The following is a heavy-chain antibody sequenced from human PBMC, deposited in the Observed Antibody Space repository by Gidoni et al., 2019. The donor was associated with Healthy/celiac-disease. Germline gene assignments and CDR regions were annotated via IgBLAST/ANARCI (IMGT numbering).Heavy chain of an antibody. Sequence: AASGFTFSSYGMHWVRQAPGKGLEWVAVISYDGSNKYYADSVKGRFTISRDNSKNTLYLQMNSLRAEDTAVYYCAKELRYFDWGKYYFDYWGQGTLVTVSS. CDR2: ISYDGSNK. V-gene: IGHV3-30*18. D-gene: IGHD3-9*01. CDR1: GFTFSSYG. J-gene: IGHJ4*02. CDR3: AKELRYFDWGKYYFDY.